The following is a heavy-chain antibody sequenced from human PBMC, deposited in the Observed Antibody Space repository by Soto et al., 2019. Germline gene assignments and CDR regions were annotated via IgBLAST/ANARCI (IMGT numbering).Heavy chain of an antibody. CDR1: GGSISSGGYS. D-gene: IGHD4-4*01. Sequence: SETLSLTCAVSGGSISSGGYSWSWIRQPPGKGLEWIGYIYHSGSTYYNPSLKSRVTISVDRSKNQFSLKLSSVTAADTAVYYCARGMTTVTTLDYWSQGTLVTVSS. V-gene: IGHV4-30-2*01. J-gene: IGHJ4*02. CDR3: ARGMTTVTTLDY. CDR2: IYHSGST.